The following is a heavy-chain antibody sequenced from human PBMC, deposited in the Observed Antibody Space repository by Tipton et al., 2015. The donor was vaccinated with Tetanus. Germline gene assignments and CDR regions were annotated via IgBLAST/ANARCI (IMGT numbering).Heavy chain of an antibody. V-gene: IGHV3-7*03. Sequence: SLRLSCAASGFTFSNYWMSWVRQAPGRGLEWVASIKQDGSDKNYVDSVKGRFTISRDNAKNSLYLQVHSLRVEDTAIYFCAKGRAAATYFFDYWGQGTPVTVSS. CDR3: AKGRAAATYFFDY. J-gene: IGHJ4*02. CDR2: IKQDGSDK. CDR1: GFTFSNYW. D-gene: IGHD6-25*01.